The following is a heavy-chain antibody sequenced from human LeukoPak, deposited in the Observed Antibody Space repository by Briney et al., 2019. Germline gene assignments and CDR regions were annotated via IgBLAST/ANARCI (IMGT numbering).Heavy chain of an antibody. CDR1: VGTFSSYA. CDR3: ARDRDYGEYWYFDL. Sequence: GASVKVSCKASVGTFSSYAISWVRHAPGQGREWMGGIIPIFGTANYAQKFQGRVTITTDESTSTAYMELSSLRSEDTAVYYCARDRDYGEYWYFDLWGRGTLVTVSS. D-gene: IGHD4-17*01. J-gene: IGHJ2*01. CDR2: IIPIFGTA. V-gene: IGHV1-69*05.